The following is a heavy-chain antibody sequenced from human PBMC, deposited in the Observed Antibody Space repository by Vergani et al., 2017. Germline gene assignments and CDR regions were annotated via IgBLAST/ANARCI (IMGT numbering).Heavy chain of an antibody. Sequence: VQLVESGGGVVQPGRSLRLSCAASGFTFSSYAMSWVRQAPGKGLEWVSAISGSGGSTYYADSVKGRFTISRDNSKNTVFLQMHSLRADDTAIYYCVKEKIDLGSYFFDSWGHGILVTVSS. CDR1: GFTFSSYA. CDR2: ISGSGGST. V-gene: IGHV3-23*04. CDR3: VKEKIDLGSYFFDS. J-gene: IGHJ4*01. D-gene: IGHD2/OR15-2a*01.